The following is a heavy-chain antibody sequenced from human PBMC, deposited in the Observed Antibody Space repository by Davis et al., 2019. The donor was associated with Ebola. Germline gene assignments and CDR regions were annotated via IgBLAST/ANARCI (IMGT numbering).Heavy chain of an antibody. CDR2: ISWNSGSI. J-gene: IGHJ4*02. D-gene: IGHD1-7*01. Sequence: SLKISCAASGFTFDDYAMHWVGQAPGKGLEWVSGISWNSGSIGYADSVKGRFTISRDNAKNSLYLQMNSLRAEDTALYYCAKDISTGTSSFDYWGQGTLVTVSS. CDR1: GFTFDDYA. V-gene: IGHV3-9*01. CDR3: AKDISTGTSSFDY.